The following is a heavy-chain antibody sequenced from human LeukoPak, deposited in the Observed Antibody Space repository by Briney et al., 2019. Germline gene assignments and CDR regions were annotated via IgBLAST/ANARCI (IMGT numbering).Heavy chain of an antibody. CDR1: GYTFTSYG. CDR2: IIPILGIA. CDR3: AREGSGAFDI. V-gene: IGHV1-69*04. Sequence: SVKVSCKASGYTFTSYGISWVRQAPGQGLEWMGRIIPILGIANYAQKFQGRVTITADKSTSTAYMELSSLRSEDTAVYYCAREGSGAFDIWGQGTMVTVSS. J-gene: IGHJ3*02. D-gene: IGHD3-10*01.